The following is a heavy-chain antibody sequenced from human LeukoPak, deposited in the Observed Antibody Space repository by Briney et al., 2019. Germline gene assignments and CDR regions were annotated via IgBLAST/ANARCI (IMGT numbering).Heavy chain of an antibody. CDR2: IRYDGSNK. J-gene: IGHJ4*02. D-gene: IGHD3-22*01. Sequence: GGSLRLSCAASGFTFSSYGMHWVRQAPGKGLEWVAFIRYDGSNKYYADSVKGRFTISRDNSKNTLYLQMNSLRAEDTAVYYCAKDLGSLYDSSGLDYWGQGTLVTVSS. CDR3: AKDLGSLYDSSGLDY. CDR1: GFTFSSYG. V-gene: IGHV3-30*02.